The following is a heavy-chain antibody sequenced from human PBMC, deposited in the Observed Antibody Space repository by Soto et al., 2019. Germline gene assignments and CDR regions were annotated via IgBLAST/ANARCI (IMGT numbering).Heavy chain of an antibody. D-gene: IGHD4-17*01. J-gene: IGHJ4*02. CDR2: ISGSGGST. V-gene: IGHV3-23*01. Sequence: GGSLRLSCAASGFTFSSYAMSWVRQAPGRGLEWVSAISGSGGSTYYADSVKGRFTISRDNSKNTLYLQMNSLRAEDTAVYYCANGANYGDYLPTYWGQGTLVTVSS. CDR3: ANGANYGDYLPTY. CDR1: GFTFSSYA.